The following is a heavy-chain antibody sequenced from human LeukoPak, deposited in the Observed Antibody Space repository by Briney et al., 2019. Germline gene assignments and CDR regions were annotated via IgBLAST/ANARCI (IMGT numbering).Heavy chain of an antibody. CDR2: INPNSGGT. J-gene: IGHJ3*02. V-gene: IGHV1-2*02. Sequence: GASVKVSCKASGYTFTSYGISWVRQAPGQGLEWMGWINPNSGGTNYAQKFQGRVTMTRDTSISTAYMELSRLRSDDTAVYYCARPGYGDYGVDASDIWGQGTMVTVSS. CDR1: GYTFTSYG. D-gene: IGHD4-17*01. CDR3: ARPGYGDYGVDASDI.